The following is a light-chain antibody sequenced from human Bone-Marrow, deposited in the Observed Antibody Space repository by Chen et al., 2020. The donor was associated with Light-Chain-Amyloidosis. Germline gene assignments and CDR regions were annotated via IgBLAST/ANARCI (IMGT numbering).Light chain of an antibody. CDR2: EVT. Sequence: QSALTQPASVSGSPGQSITISCTGTSSDVGGDNHVSWYQHHPDKAPKLRIYEVTNRPAWVHDRFSGSKSDNTASLTISGLQNEDEADYFCSSYAITNTLVFGSGTRETVL. CDR1: SSDVGGDNH. V-gene: IGLV2-14*01. CDR3: SSYAITNTLV. J-gene: IGLJ1*01.